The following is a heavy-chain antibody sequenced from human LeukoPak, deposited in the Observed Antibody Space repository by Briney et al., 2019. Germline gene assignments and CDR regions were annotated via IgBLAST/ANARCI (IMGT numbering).Heavy chain of an antibody. V-gene: IGHV3-23*01. CDR3: AKASRNYDFWSGYSDY. CDR1: GFTFSSYA. J-gene: IGHJ4*02. CDR2: ICGSGGST. Sequence: GGSLRLSCAASGFTFSSYAMSWVRQAPGKGLEWVSAICGSGGSTYYADSVKGRSTISRDNSKNTLYLQMNSLRAEDTAVYYCAKASRNYDFWSGYSDYWGQGTLVTVSS. D-gene: IGHD3-3*01.